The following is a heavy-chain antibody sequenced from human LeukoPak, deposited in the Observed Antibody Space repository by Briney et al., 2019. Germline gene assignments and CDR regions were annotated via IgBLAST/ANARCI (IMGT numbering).Heavy chain of an antibody. J-gene: IGHJ5*02. CDR2: IYTSGST. Sequence: SETLSLTCTVSGGSISSYYWSWIRQPAGKGLEWIGRIYTSGSTNYNPSLKSRVTMSVDTSKNQFSLKLSSVTAADTAVYYCARVLSYSSGWWSSEGSNWFDPWGQGTLVTVSS. CDR1: GGSISSYY. V-gene: IGHV4-4*07. D-gene: IGHD6-19*01. CDR3: ARVLSYSSGWWSSEGSNWFDP.